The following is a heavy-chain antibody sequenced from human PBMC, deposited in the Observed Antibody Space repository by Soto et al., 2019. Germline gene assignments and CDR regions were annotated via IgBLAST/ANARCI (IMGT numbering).Heavy chain of an antibody. J-gene: IGHJ6*02. D-gene: IGHD3-10*01. CDR1: GYSFNTYA. V-gene: IGHV3-23*01. Sequence: EVQLLESGGGLVQPGGSLRLSCETSGYSFNTYAMTWVRQAPGMGLEWVAVINYSGRTTFHAQSVKGRFTISRDNPRNTVFLQMDRLRAEDTAGYYCVKPRGSGKTYHYHMDVWGPGTTVIVSS. CDR3: VKPRGSGKTYHYHMDV. CDR2: INYSGRTT.